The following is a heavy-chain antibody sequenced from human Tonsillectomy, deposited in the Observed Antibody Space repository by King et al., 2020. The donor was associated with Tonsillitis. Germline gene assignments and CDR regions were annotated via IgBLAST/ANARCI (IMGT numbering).Heavy chain of an antibody. J-gene: IGHJ4*02. D-gene: IGHD6-19*01. CDR3: ARGGYSSGWNPIDY. CDR2: IYYSGST. Sequence: LQLQESGPGLVKPSETLSLTCTVSGGSISSYYWSWIXQPPGKGLEWIGYIYYSGSTNYNPSLKSRVTISVDTSKNQFSLKLSSVTAADTAVYYCARGGYSSGWNPIDYWGQGTLVTVSS. V-gene: IGHV4-59*01. CDR1: GGSISSYY.